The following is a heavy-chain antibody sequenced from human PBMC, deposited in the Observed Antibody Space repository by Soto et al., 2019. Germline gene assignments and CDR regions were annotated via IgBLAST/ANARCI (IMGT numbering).Heavy chain of an antibody. CDR3: TRGIKGGLVP. Sequence: QLVESGGGVVQPGRSLRLSCAASGFSLNNYDMHWVRQAPGKGLEWVAVISRDGTNIFYVDSVKGRFTISRDESENTLFLQMRSLRAEDTAVYYCTRGIKGGLVPWGQGTLVTVSS. CDR1: GFSLNNYD. J-gene: IGHJ5*02. CDR2: ISRDGTNI. V-gene: IGHV3-30*03.